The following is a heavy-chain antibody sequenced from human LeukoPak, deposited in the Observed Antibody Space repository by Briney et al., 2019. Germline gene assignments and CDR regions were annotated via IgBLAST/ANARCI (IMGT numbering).Heavy chain of an antibody. CDR1: GYTFTNYG. CDR2: NSAYNGNT. J-gene: IGHJ4*02. Sequence: RASVKVSCKASGYTFTNYGFNWVRQAPGQGLEWMGNSAYNGNTSYAQKFQDRVTMTTDTSTSTAYMELRSLRSDDTAVYYCARYNSMFRGVTASDYWGQGTLVTVSS. CDR3: ARYNSMFRGVTASDY. D-gene: IGHD3-10*01. V-gene: IGHV1-18*01.